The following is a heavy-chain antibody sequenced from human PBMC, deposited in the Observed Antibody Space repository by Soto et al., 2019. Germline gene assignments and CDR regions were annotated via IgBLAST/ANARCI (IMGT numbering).Heavy chain of an antibody. J-gene: IGHJ3*02. CDR1: GYTFTSYD. CDR2: MNPNSGNT. D-gene: IGHD3-10*01. Sequence: QVQLVQSGAEVKKPGASVKVSCKASGYTFTSYDINWVRQATGQGLEWMGWMNPNSGNTGYAQKFQVRVTMTRNTSISTVYMELSSLRSEDTAVYYCARGLYGSESYYSNDAFDIWGQGTMVTVSS. CDR3: ARGLYGSESYYSNDAFDI. V-gene: IGHV1-8*01.